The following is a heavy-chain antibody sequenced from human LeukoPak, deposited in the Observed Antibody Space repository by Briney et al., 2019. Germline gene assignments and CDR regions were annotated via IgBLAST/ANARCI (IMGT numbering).Heavy chain of an antibody. D-gene: IGHD1-1*01. CDR1: GFSFSSYW. CDR3: ASSRCTSDNCYGGIDN. Sequence: GGSLRLSCAASGFSFSSYWMHWVRQAPGKGLVWVSRVNTDGSRATYADSVQGRFTISRDNAKNTLYLQMHSLRAEDTAVYYCASSRCTSDNCYGGIDNWGQGTLVTVSS. CDR2: VNTDGSRA. J-gene: IGHJ4*02. V-gene: IGHV3-74*01.